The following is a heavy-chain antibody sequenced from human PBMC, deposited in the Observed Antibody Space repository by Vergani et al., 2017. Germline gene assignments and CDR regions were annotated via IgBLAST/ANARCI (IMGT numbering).Heavy chain of an antibody. J-gene: IGHJ5*02. D-gene: IGHD2-15*01. Sequence: QVQLVQSGAEVKKPGSSVKVSCKASGGTFSSYAISWVRQAPGQGLEWMGRIIPIFGTANYAQKFQGRVTITADESTSTAYMGLGSLRSEDTAVYYCARDALVVVAATFSGGSWFDPWGQGTLVTVSS. V-gene: IGHV1-69*13. CDR1: GGTFSSYA. CDR2: IIPIFGTA. CDR3: ARDALVVVAATFSGGSWFDP.